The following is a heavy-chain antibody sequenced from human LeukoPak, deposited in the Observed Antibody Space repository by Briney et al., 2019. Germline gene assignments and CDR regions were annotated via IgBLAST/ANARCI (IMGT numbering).Heavy chain of an antibody. CDR2: ICGRGGST. CDR3: AKDDWVYCTGGRCYFDY. Sequence: GGSPRLSCAPSGYTFCIFAMSRVPQALGGGAVCVSGICGRGGSTSYADSVKGRFTISRDNSKNTLYLQMNTLRAEDTAVYYCAKDDWVYCTGGRCYFDYWGQGTLVTVSS. CDR1: GYTFCIFA. J-gene: IGHJ4*02. V-gene: IGHV3-23*01. D-gene: IGHD2-8*02.